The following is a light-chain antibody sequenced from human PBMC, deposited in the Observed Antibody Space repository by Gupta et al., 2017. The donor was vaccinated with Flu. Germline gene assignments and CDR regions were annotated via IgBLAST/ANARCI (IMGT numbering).Light chain of an antibody. Sequence: VVTQSPATLSLSPGERGTLSCRTSQSVGIFLAWYQQKPGQAPRLLMYDVSTRAPGIPPRFSGSGSATDFTLTISSLEPEDCAVYFCQQRTNWRFTFGPGTRLGI. CDR2: DVS. V-gene: IGKV3-11*01. CDR3: QQRTNWRFT. J-gene: IGKJ2*01. CDR1: QSVGIF.